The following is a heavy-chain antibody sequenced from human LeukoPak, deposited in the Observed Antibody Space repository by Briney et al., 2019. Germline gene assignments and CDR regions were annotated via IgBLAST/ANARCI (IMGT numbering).Heavy chain of an antibody. CDR3: ASSLSYYYYYGMDV. CDR2: IYYSGST. V-gene: IGHV4-59*01. D-gene: IGHD3-16*01. Sequence: SETLSLTCTVSGGSISCYYWSWIRQPPGKGLEWIGYIYYSGSTNYNPSLKSRVTISVDTSKNQFSLKLSSVTAADTAVYYCASSLSYYYYYGMDVWGQGTTVTVSS. CDR1: GGSISCYY. J-gene: IGHJ6*02.